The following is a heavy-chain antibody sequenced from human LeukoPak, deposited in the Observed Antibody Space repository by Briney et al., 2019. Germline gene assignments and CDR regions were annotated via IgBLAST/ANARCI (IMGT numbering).Heavy chain of an antibody. Sequence: PGGSLRLSCTASGFTFGDYAMSWVRQAPGKGLEWVGFIRSKAYGGTPEYAASVKGRFTISRDDSQRIAYLQMNSLKTEDTAVYYCTNSLYYYDSSVYQFDYWGQGTQVTVSS. CDR3: TNSLYYYDSSVYQFDY. CDR1: GFTFGDYA. CDR2: IRSKAYGGTP. V-gene: IGHV3-49*04. J-gene: IGHJ4*02. D-gene: IGHD3-22*01.